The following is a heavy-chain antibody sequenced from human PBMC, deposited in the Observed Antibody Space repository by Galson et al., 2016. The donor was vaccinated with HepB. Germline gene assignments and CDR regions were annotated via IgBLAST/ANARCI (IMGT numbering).Heavy chain of an antibody. Sequence: LRLSCAASGFTFRSYWMNWVRQAPGKGLEWVGHMNQDDTKKIYVDSVKGRFAISRDNAKNSFYLQMNSLRVEDTAMYYCVRGMTAVTTWNTLDSWGQGTLVTVSS. V-gene: IGHV3-7*01. CDR2: MNQDDTKK. CDR3: VRGMTAVTTWNTLDS. D-gene: IGHD4-17*01. J-gene: IGHJ4*02. CDR1: GFTFRSYW.